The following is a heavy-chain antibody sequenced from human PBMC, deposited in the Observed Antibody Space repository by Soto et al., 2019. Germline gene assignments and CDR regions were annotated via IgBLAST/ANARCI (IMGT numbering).Heavy chain of an antibody. CDR3: AKDRGSYLFVYFDY. Sequence: DVQLVESGGGLVQPGRSLRLSCAASGFTFDDYAMHWVRQAPGKGLEWVSGISWNSGSIGYADSVKGRFTISRDNAKNSLYLQMNSLRAEDTALYYCAKDRGSYLFVYFDYWGQGTLVTVSS. CDR2: ISWNSGSI. D-gene: IGHD1-26*01. CDR1: GFTFDDYA. J-gene: IGHJ4*02. V-gene: IGHV3-9*01.